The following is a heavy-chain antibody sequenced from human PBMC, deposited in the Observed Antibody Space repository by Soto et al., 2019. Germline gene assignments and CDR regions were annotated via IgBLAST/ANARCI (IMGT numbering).Heavy chain of an antibody. CDR3: AKDRVSGRPDFDY. J-gene: IGHJ4*02. V-gene: IGHV3-23*01. CDR2: ISSSGGAT. D-gene: IGHD2-15*01. Sequence: EVQLLESGGGLVQPGGSLRLSCAASGFTFSSNAMTWVRQAPGKGLEWVSVISSSGGATHYADSVKGRFTISRDNSKNTLYLQMNSLRAEDTAVYYCAKDRVSGRPDFDYWGQGTLVTVSS. CDR1: GFTFSSNA.